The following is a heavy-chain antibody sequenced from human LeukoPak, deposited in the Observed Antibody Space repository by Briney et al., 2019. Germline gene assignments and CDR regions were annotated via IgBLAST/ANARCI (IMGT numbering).Heavy chain of an antibody. Sequence: ASVKVSCKASGYTFTTYHVHWVRQAPGQGLEWMGMINPSGGATTYAQKFQGRVAMTRDTSTSTVYMELSSLRSEDTAVYYCAGEYYDSLGYYYGMDVWGQGTTVTVSS. J-gene: IGHJ6*02. D-gene: IGHD3-22*01. CDR2: INPSGGAT. V-gene: IGHV1-46*01. CDR1: GYTFTTYH. CDR3: AGEYYDSLGYYYGMDV.